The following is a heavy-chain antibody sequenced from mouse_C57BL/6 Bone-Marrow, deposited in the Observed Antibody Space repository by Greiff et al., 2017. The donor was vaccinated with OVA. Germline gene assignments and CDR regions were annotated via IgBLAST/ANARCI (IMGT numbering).Heavy chain of an antibody. J-gene: IGHJ1*03. V-gene: IGHV1-26*01. CDR3: ARSGLWSYWYFDV. D-gene: IGHD1-1*02. CDR1: GYTFTDYY. CDR2: INPNNGGT. Sequence: EVQLQQSGPELVKPGASVKISCKASGYTFTDYYMNWVKQSHGKSLEWIGDINPNNGGTSYNQKFKGKATLTVDKSSSTAYMELRSLTSEDSAVYFCARSGLWSYWYFDVWGTGTTVTVSS.